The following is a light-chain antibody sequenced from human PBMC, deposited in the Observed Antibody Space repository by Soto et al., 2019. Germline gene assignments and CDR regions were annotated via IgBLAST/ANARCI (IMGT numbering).Light chain of an antibody. V-gene: IGKV1-33*01. J-gene: IGKJ4*01. CDR3: QQYDNLSLT. CDR2: DAS. Sequence: DIQMTQSPSSLSASVGDRVTITCQASQDISNYLNWYQQKPGKAPKLLIYDASNLETGVASRFSGSGSGKDFTFTISSLQPEDIATYYCQQYDNLSLTFGGGTKVEIK. CDR1: QDISNY.